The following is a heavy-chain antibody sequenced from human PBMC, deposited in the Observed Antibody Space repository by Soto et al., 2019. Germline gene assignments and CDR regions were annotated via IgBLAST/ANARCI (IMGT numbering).Heavy chain of an antibody. J-gene: IGHJ4*02. V-gene: IGHV3-23*01. D-gene: IGHD3-10*01. CDR2: ISFSGVNR. CDR1: GFTFSSYA. CDR3: AKVGSGSYSAHS. Sequence: EVQLLESGGGLVQPGGSLRLSCAASGFTFSSYAMNWVRQAPGKGLEWVSTISFSGVNRHYADSVKGRFTISRDNSKNTLYLQRNSLRAEDTAMYYCAKVGSGSYSAHSWGQGTLVTVSS.